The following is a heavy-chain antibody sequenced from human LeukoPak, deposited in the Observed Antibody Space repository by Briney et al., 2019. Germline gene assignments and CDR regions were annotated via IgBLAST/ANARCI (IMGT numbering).Heavy chain of an antibody. V-gene: IGHV3-23*01. CDR1: GFRFSNYA. Sequence: GGSLRLSCTASGFRFSNYAMNWVRQAPGKGLEWVSVISGGGSSTNYADSVKGRFTISRDNSKNTLYLQMNSLRAEDTAVYYCAKDKLANWGSWSNYFDYWGQGTLVTVSS. CDR3: AKDKLANWGSWSNYFDY. D-gene: IGHD7-27*01. J-gene: IGHJ4*02. CDR2: ISGGGSST.